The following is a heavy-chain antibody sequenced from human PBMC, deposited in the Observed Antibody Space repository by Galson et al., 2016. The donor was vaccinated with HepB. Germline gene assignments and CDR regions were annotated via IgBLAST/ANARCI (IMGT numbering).Heavy chain of an antibody. Sequence: SVKVSCKASGYIFTSYDINWVRQAPGQGLEWMGWMNPNSGNTGYAQKFQGRVTMTRNTSISTAYMELSSLRSEDTAVYYGARGLHYYDSSGYYSAGYWGQGTLVTVSS. CDR1: GYIFTSYD. CDR3: ARGLHYYDSSGYYSAGY. CDR2: MNPNSGNT. J-gene: IGHJ4*02. D-gene: IGHD3-22*01. V-gene: IGHV1-8*01.